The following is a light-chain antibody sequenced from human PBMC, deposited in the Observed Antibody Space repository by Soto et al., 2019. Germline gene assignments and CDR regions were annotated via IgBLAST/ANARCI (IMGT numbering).Light chain of an antibody. CDR1: QSVSSN. CDR2: GAS. V-gene: IGKV3-15*01. Sequence: EILMTQSPATLSVSPVERATLSCRASQSVSSNLAWYQQKPGQAPRLLIFGASTRASGIPARFSASGSGTEFSLTINSLEPEDSAVYYCQQRHMWPITFGQGTRLEIK. CDR3: QQRHMWPIT. J-gene: IGKJ5*01.